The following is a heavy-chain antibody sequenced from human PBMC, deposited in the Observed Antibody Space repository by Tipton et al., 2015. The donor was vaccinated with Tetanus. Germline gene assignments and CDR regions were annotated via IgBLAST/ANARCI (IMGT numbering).Heavy chain of an antibody. CDR1: GGSFTSGNSY. CDR2: INYSGSS. V-gene: IGHV4-30-2*01. CDR3: ARRSYCTSTRCFDAFDL. D-gene: IGHD2-8*01. Sequence: TLSLTCTVSGGSFTSGNSYWSWIRKPPGKGLEWIGYINYSGSSYYSPSLKSRVSISVDGSNNQFSLDLNSVTAADTAVYFCARRSYCTSTRCFDAFDLWGPGTRVTVSS. J-gene: IGHJ3*01.